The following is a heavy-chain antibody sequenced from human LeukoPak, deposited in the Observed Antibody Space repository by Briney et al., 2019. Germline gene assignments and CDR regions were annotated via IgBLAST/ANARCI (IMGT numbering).Heavy chain of an antibody. J-gene: IGHJ3*02. CDR2: IIPIFGTA. V-gene: IGHV1-69*06. Sequence: GASVKVSCKASGGTFSSYAISWVRQAPGQGLEWMGGIIPIFGTANYAQKFQGRVTITADTSTSTAYMELRSLRSDDTAVYYCARYCGGDCSHDAFDIWGQGTMVTVSS. CDR1: GGTFSSYA. D-gene: IGHD2-21*02. CDR3: ARYCGGDCSHDAFDI.